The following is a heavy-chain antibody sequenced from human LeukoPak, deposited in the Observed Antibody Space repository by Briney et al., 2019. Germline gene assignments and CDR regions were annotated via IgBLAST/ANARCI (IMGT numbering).Heavy chain of an antibody. D-gene: IGHD5-12*01. CDR1: GYTFTSYG. CDR3: ARAPPINVDIVATILVDP. Sequence: GASVKVSCKASGYTFTSYGISWVRQAPGQGLEWMGWISAYNGNTNYAQKLQGRVTMTTDTSTSTAYMELRSLRSDDTAVYYCARAPPINVDIVATILVDPWGQGTLVTVSS. J-gene: IGHJ5*02. V-gene: IGHV1-18*01. CDR2: ISAYNGNT.